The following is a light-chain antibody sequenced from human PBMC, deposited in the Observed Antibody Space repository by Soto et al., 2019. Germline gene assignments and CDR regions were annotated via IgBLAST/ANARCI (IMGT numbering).Light chain of an antibody. V-gene: IGKV3-11*01. CDR2: DAS. Sequence: EIVSTQSPATLSLSPGERATLFFRASQSVSSYFAWYQQKPVQAPNLLIYDASNRATGIPARFSGSGSGTDFPLTISSLEPEDFAVYYCQQRSNWHLTFGQGTRLEIK. CDR1: QSVSSY. J-gene: IGKJ5*01. CDR3: QQRSNWHLT.